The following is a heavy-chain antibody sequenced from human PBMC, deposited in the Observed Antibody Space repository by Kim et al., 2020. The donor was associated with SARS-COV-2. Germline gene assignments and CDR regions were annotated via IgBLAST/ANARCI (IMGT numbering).Heavy chain of an antibody. CDR2: INWNGGST. CDR1: GFTFDDYG. CDR3: ARVGGGNRYNWFDP. V-gene: IGHV3-20*01. J-gene: IGHJ5*02. D-gene: IGHD2-15*01. Sequence: GGSLRLSCAASGFTFDDYGMSWVRQAPGKGLEWVSGINWNGGSTGYADSVKGRFTISRDNAKNSLYLQMNSLRAEDTALYHCARVGGGNRYNWFDPWGQGTLVTVSS.